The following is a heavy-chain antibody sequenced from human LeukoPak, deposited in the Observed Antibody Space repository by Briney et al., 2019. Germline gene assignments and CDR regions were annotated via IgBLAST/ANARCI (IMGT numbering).Heavy chain of an antibody. CDR1: GFTFGSYS. J-gene: IGHJ4*02. CDR3: ARASSGWYVDYFDY. Sequence: GGSLRLSCVASGFTFGSYSMNWVRQAPGKGLEWVSYISSSSSTIYYADSVKGRFTISRDNAKNSLYLQTNSLRAEDTAVYYCARASSGWYVDYFDYWGQGTLVTVSS. D-gene: IGHD6-19*01. V-gene: IGHV3-48*04. CDR2: ISSSSSTI.